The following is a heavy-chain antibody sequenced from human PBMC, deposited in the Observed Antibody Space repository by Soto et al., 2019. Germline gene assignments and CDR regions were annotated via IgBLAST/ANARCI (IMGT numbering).Heavy chain of an antibody. CDR3: ARADLYYYYGMDV. V-gene: IGHV4-30-4*01. J-gene: IGHJ6*02. D-gene: IGHD6-19*01. Sequence: SETLSLTCTVSGGSISSGDYYWSWIRQPPGKGLEWIGYIYYSGSTYYNTSLNSRVTISVDTSKNQFSLKLSSVTAADTAVYYCARADLYYYYGMDVWGQGTTVTVSS. CDR2: IYYSGST. CDR1: GGSISSGDYY.